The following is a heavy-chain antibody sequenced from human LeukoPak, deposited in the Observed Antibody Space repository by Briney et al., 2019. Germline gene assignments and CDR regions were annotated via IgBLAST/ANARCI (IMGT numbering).Heavy chain of an antibody. D-gene: IGHD4-17*01. CDR2: ISGSGGST. Sequence: GGPLRPSCAAPESSFRSSTITWVRQAPGKGLEWVSVISGSGGSTYYADSVKGRFTISRDNSKNTLYLQMNSLRADDTAVYYCAKEWGVDYGLRYWGQGTLVTVSS. V-gene: IGHV3-23*01. CDR1: ESSFRSST. CDR3: AKEWGVDYGLRY. J-gene: IGHJ4*02.